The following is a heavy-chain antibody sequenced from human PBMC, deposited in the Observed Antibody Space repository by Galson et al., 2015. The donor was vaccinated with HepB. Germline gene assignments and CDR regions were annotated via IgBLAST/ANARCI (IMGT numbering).Heavy chain of an antibody. J-gene: IGHJ6*02. Sequence: QSGAEVKKPGESLKISCEGSGYSFTSYWIGWVRQMPGKGLEWMGIIYPGDSDTRYSPSFQGQVTISADKSISTAYLQWSSLKASDTAMYYCARAGYSSGWYSGWYYYAMDVWGQGTTVTVSS. CDR3: ARAGYSSGWYSGWYYYAMDV. CDR2: IYPGDSDT. D-gene: IGHD6-19*01. CDR1: GYSFTSYW. V-gene: IGHV5-51*01.